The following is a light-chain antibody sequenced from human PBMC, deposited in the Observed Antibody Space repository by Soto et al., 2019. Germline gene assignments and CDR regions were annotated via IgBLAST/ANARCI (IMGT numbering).Light chain of an antibody. CDR1: HSVSSN. V-gene: IGKV3D-15*01. CDR2: GAS. Sequence: EIVLRRSPGTLSLSPGERASLSCRAGHSVSSNYLAWYQQKPGQAPRLLIYGASSRATGIPARFSGSGSGTEFTLTLSGLQSEDVSIYFCQHYNFWPHSFGQGTKVDIK. CDR3: QHYNFWPHS. J-gene: IGKJ2*01.